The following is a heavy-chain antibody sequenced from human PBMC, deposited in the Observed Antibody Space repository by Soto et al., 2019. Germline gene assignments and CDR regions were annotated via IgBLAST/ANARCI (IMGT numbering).Heavy chain of an antibody. V-gene: IGHV3-30-3*01. J-gene: IGHJ4*02. CDR1: GFTFSSYA. CDR2: ISYDGSNK. CDR3: ASGSHNSLFHY. D-gene: IGHD1-20*01. Sequence: QVQLVESGGGVVQPGRSLRLSCAASGFTFSSYAMHWVRQAPGKGLEWVAVISYDGSNKYYADSVKGRFTISRDNSKNTLYLQMNSLRAEDTAVYYCASGSHNSLFHYWGQGTLVTVSS.